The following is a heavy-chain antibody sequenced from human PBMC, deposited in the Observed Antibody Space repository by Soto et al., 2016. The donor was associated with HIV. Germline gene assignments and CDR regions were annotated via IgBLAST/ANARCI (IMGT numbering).Heavy chain of an antibody. Sequence: EVQLLESGGGLVQPGGSLRLSCAASGFTFSSYAMSWVRQAPGKGLEWVSAISGSGGSTYYADSVKGRFTISRDNSKNTLYLQMNSLRAEDTAVYYCAKARGRYCTGGVCYAFDYWGQGTLVTVSS. D-gene: IGHD2-8*02. CDR1: GFTFSSYA. CDR2: ISGSGGST. CDR3: AKARGRYCTGGVCYAFDY. J-gene: IGHJ4*02. V-gene: IGHV3-23*01.